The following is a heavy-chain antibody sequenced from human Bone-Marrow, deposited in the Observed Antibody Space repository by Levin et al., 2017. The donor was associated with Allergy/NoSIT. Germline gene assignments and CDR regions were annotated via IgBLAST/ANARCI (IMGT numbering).Heavy chain of an antibody. D-gene: IGHD3-10*01. Sequence: GESLKISCKASGYRFTSHWISWVRQMPGKALEWMGTIDPSDSYTNYSPSFQGPVTFSADKSISTAYLQWTSLKASDTAMYYCARSQHGSGTFYDWGQGTLVTVAS. CDR1: GYRFTSHW. V-gene: IGHV5-10-1*01. J-gene: IGHJ4*02. CDR2: IDPSDSYT. CDR3: ARSQHGSGTFYD.